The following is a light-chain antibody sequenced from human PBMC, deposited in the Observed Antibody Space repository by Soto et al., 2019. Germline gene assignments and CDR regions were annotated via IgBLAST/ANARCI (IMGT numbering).Light chain of an antibody. J-gene: IGKJ4*01. Sequence: EIVLTQSPGTLSLSPGERVTLSCRASQSVSSSYLGWYQQKPGQAPRLLIYAASSRATGIPDRFSGSGSGTEFTLTISRLEPEDFAVYYCQQYGSSPLTFGGGTKVEIK. CDR2: AAS. CDR1: QSVSSSY. CDR3: QQYGSSPLT. V-gene: IGKV3-20*01.